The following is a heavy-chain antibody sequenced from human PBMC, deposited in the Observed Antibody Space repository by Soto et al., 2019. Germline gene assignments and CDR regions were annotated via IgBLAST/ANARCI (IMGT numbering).Heavy chain of an antibody. CDR3: ARWTYYDILTGSDYYYYGMDV. J-gene: IGHJ6*02. Sequence: ASVKVSCKASGYTFTSYGISWVRQAPGQGHEWMGWISAYNGNTNYAQKLQGRVTMTTDTSTSTAYMELRSLRSDDTAVYYCARWTYYDILTGSDYYYYGMDVWGQGTTVTVSS. D-gene: IGHD3-9*01. V-gene: IGHV1-18*01. CDR2: ISAYNGNT. CDR1: GYTFTSYG.